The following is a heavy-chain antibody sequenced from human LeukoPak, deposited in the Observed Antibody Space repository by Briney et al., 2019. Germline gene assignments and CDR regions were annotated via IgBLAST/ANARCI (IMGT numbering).Heavy chain of an antibody. CDR3: ASLPGDGYNLGLRGWYFDL. Sequence: KPSETLSLTCTVSGGSISSYYWSWIRQPPGKGLEWIGYIYYSGSTNYNPSLKSRVTISVDTSKNQFSLKLSSVTAADTAVYYCASLPGDGYNLGLRGWYFDLWGRGTLVTVSP. V-gene: IGHV4-59*01. CDR2: IYYSGST. J-gene: IGHJ2*01. CDR1: GGSISSYY. D-gene: IGHD5-24*01.